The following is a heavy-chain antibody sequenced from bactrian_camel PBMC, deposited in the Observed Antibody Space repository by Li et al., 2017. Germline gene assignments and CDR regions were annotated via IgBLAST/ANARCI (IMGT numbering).Heavy chain of an antibody. CDR3: TYSLNYHSIYGIRLYEFNH. J-gene: IGHJ4*01. D-gene: IGHD4*01. Sequence: VQLVESGGGLVQPGGSLKLSCAASGFAFSTYDMNWIRRAPGQGLEWVSAINNGGGSPFYADSVKGRFTISRDNAKNTVYLQMNSLESEDTALYYCTYSLNYHSIYGIRLYEFNHWGLGTQVTVS. V-gene: IGHV3S40*01. CDR1: GFAFSTYD. CDR2: INNGGGSP.